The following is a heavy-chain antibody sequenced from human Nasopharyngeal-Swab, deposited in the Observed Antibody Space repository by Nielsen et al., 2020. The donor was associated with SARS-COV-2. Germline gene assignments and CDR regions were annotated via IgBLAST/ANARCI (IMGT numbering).Heavy chain of an antibody. CDR3: ARDTIFGLALYYYYGLGV. CDR2: INPNFVTT. Sequence: SVKVSCKVSGGTFKNYAISWVRQAPGQGLEWMGGINPNFVTTNYAHKFQDRAKITADQSTRTAYMELSSLRSDDTAVYYCARDTIFGLALYYYYGLGVWGQGTTVTVSS. J-gene: IGHJ6*02. CDR1: GGTFKNYA. V-gene: IGHV1-69*13. D-gene: IGHD3-3*01.